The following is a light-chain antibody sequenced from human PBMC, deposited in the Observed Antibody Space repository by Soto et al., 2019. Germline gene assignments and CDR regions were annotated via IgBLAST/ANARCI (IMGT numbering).Light chain of an antibody. J-gene: IGKJ3*01. CDR2: DAS. CDR1: QSVSSY. Sequence: EIVLTQSPATLSLSPGERATLSCRASQSVSSYLAWYQQKPGQAPRLLIYDASNRATGIPARFSGSGSGTDFTLTISSLEPEDFAVYYCQQRSNWLRAIVPGTKVDIK. CDR3: QQRSNWLRA. V-gene: IGKV3-11*01.